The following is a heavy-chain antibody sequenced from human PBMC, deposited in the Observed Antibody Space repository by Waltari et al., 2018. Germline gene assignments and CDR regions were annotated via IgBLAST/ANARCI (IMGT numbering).Heavy chain of an antibody. CDR3: AKDLYSGSDNRIFDF. J-gene: IGHJ4*02. V-gene: IGHV3-9*01. D-gene: IGHD1-26*01. CDR1: GFSFEDYA. CDR2: INWDSSDT. Sequence: EVQLVESGGGLVQPGRSLRLSCAASGFSFEDYAVHWVRQAPGKGWGGVTGINWDSSDTAYADSVKGRFTISRDNAKNSLYLQMNSLRTEDTAFYYCAKDLYSGSDNRIFDFWGQGTLVTVSS.